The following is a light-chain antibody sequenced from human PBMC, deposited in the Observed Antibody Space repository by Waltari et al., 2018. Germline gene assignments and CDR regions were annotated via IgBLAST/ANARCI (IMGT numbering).Light chain of an antibody. J-gene: IGKJ1*01. V-gene: IGKV3-15*01. CDR1: QSVSTN. CDR3: QQYESWPRT. Sequence: ETVMMQSPATLSVSPGERATLFCRASQSVSTNLAWYHQRPGQAPRLLIYGASTRVTAIPARFSGSGSGTEFTLTISGLQSEDLALYYCQQYESWPRTFGQGSRVEFK. CDR2: GAS.